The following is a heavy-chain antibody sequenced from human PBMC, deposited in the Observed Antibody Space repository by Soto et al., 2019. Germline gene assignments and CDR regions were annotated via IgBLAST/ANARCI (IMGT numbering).Heavy chain of an antibody. D-gene: IGHD6-19*01. CDR2: IYHSGSI. CDR1: SGSISSTNW. V-gene: IGHV4-4*02. J-gene: IGHJ4*02. Sequence: QVQLQESGPGVVKPSGTLSLSCIVSSGSISSTNWWSWVRQPPGRRLEWIGAIYHSGSINYNPSLESRVTISVDKSKNQFSLNLISVTAADTAVYFCVKEGSGWSYLDHWGQGILVTVSS. CDR3: VKEGSGWSYLDH.